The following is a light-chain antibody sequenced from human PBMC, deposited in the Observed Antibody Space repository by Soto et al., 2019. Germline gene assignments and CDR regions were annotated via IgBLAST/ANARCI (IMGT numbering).Light chain of an antibody. CDR2: TAS. J-gene: IGKJ2*01. CDR3: QQYNSYPYT. Sequence: DIQMTQSPSSLSASVGDRVTISCRASQGIRNDLAWYQQKPGKAPKGLIYTASSLHSGVPSRFSGSGSGTEFSLTISSLQPDDFATYYCQQYNSYPYTVGQGTKVDI. V-gene: IGKV1-17*01. CDR1: QGIRND.